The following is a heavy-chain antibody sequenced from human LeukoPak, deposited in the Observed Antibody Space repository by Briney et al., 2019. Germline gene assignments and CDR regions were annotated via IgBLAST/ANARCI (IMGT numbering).Heavy chain of an antibody. J-gene: IGHJ4*02. V-gene: IGHV1-18*01. Sequence: ASVKVSCKASGYSSTSYGINWVRQAPGDGLERMGWISTDNGNTDYAQNLQGRVTMTTDTSTSTAYMELRSLRPDDTAVYYCARGYSYGYGPLDYWGQGTLVTVSS. CDR2: ISTDNGNT. CDR3: ARGYSYGYGPLDY. D-gene: IGHD5-18*01. CDR1: GYSSTSYG.